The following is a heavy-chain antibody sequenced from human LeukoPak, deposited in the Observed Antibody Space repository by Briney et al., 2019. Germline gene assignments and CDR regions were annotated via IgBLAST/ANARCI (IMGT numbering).Heavy chain of an antibody. D-gene: IGHD5-18*01. J-gene: IGHJ4*02. V-gene: IGHV4-59*01. CDR1: GGSISSYY. Sequence: SETLSLTCTVSGGSISSYYWSWIRQPPGKGLEWIGYIYYSGSTNYNPSLKSRVTISVDTSKNQFSLKLSSVTAADTAAYYCAQTSTGYSYGFDYWGQGTLVTVSS. CDR3: AQTSTGYSYGFDY. CDR2: IYYSGST.